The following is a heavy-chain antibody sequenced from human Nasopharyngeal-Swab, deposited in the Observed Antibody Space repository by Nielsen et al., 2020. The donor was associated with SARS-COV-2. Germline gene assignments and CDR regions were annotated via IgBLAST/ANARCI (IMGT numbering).Heavy chain of an antibody. V-gene: IGHV4-39*01. CDR2: IYYSGST. Sequence: WIRQPPGKGLEWIGSIYYSGSTCYNPSLKSRVTISVDTSKNQFSLKLSSVTAADTAVYYCASIAAAGAPGYWGQGTLVTVSS. J-gene: IGHJ4*02. D-gene: IGHD6-13*01. CDR3: ASIAAAGAPGY.